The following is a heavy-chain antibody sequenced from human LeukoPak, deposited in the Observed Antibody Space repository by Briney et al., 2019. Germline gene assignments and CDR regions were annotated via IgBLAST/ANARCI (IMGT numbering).Heavy chain of an antibody. D-gene: IGHD6-6*01. CDR3: ARDGRFDYSSSSYLDY. V-gene: IGHV3-48*03. CDR1: GFTFSSYE. CDR2: ISILVVII. Sequence: GGSLRLSCAASGFTFSSYEMNWVRQAPGKGVEWVAYISILVVIIYSTDSVKRPFTISTDNTKNSLYLQMNSLRAEDTAVYYCARDGRFDYSSSSYLDYWGQGTLVTVSS. J-gene: IGHJ4*02.